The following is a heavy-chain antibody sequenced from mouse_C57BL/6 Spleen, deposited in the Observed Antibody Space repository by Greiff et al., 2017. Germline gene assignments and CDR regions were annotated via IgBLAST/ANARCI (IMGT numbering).Heavy chain of an antibody. CDR1: GYTFTDYE. V-gene: IGHV1-15*01. Sequence: QVQLQQSGAELVRPGASVTLSCKASGYTFTDYEMHWVKQTPVHGLEWIGAIDPETGGTAYNQKFKGKAILTAYKSSSTAYMELRSLTSEDSAVYYCTRDNNGSVDYWGQGTTLTVSS. CDR3: TRDNNGSVDY. CDR2: IDPETGGT. D-gene: IGHD1-1*01. J-gene: IGHJ2*01.